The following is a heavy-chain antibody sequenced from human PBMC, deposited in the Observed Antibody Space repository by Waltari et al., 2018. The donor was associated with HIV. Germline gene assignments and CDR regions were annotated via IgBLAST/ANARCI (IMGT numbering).Heavy chain of an antibody. CDR1: GYSFTRYW. CDR2: IYPADSDT. J-gene: IGHJ3*02. D-gene: IGHD1-26*01. CDR3: ARRLVGADAFEI. V-gene: IGHV5-51*03. Sequence: EVQLVQSGAEVKKPGQSLKISCKGSGYSFTRYWIGWVRQAPGTGLEWMGDIYPADSDTTYNPSFRGQFTISVDTSISTAYVQWRSLKASDTAVYFCARRLVGADAFEIWGQGTEVIVSS.